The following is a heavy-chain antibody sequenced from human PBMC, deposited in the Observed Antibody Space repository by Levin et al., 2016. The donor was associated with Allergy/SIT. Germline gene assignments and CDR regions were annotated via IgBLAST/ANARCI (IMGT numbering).Heavy chain of an antibody. D-gene: IGHD1-7*01. CDR3: ARDRGNWNYSVGGPTDFDP. Sequence: GGSLRLSCAASGFTFSSYWMSWVRQAPGKGLEWVANIKQDGSEKYYVDSVKGRFTISRDNAKNSLYLQMNSLRAEDTAVYYCARDRGNWNYSVGGPTDFDPWGQGTLVTVSS. CDR1: GFTFSSYW. V-gene: IGHV3-7*01. CDR2: IKQDGSEK. J-gene: IGHJ5*02.